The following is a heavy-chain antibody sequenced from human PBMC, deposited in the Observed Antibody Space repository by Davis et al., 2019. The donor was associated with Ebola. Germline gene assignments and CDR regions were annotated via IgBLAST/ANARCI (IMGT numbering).Heavy chain of an antibody. CDR2: IYYSGST. Sequence: SETLSLTCTVSGGSISSSSYYWGWIRQPPGKGLEWIGSIYYSGSTYDNPSLKSRVTISVDTSKNQFSLKLSSVTAADTAVYYCARTTAGSRIAAAVASGVYYYYGMDVWGQGTTVTVSS. D-gene: IGHD6-13*01. CDR3: ARTTAGSRIAAAVASGVYYYYGMDV. J-gene: IGHJ6*02. CDR1: GGSISSSSYY. V-gene: IGHV4-39*01.